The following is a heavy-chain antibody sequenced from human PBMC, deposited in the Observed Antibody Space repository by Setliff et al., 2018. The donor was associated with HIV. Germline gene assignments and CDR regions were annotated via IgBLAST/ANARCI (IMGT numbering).Heavy chain of an antibody. Sequence: SETLSLTCTVSGDSISTSRYYWGWIRQGPGKGLEWIGTINYGGTYHNPSLKSRVTISMDTSKNQFFLKMNSMTAADTAVYYCAREGRRDGYNPGFDYWGQGTLVTVSS. J-gene: IGHJ4*02. CDR2: INYGGT. CDR3: AREGRRDGYNPGFDY. D-gene: IGHD5-12*01. V-gene: IGHV4-39*07. CDR1: GDSISTSRYY.